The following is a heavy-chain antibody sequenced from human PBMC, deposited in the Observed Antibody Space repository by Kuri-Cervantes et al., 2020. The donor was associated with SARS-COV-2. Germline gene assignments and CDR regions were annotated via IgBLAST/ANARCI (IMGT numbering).Heavy chain of an antibody. D-gene: IGHD3-3*01. CDR1: GGSISSSSYY. CDR3: ARQMMSSITIFGVVITRNWFDP. CDR2: IYYSGST. J-gene: IGHJ5*02. V-gene: IGHV4-39*01. Sequence: ESLKISCTVSGGSISSSSYYWGWIRQPPGKGLEWIGSIYYSGSTYYNPSLKSRVTISVDTSKNQFSLKLSSVTVADTAVYYCARQMMSSITIFGVVITRNWFDPWGQGTLVTVSS.